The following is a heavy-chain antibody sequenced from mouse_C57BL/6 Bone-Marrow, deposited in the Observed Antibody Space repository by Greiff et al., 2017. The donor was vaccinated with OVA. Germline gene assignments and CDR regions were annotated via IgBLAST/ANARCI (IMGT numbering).Heavy chain of an antibody. J-gene: IGHJ3*01. CDR1: GFTFSSYA. CDR3: ARDGYYVPSFAY. CDR2: ISDGGSYT. D-gene: IGHD2-3*01. Sequence: DVKVEESGGGLVKPGGSLKLSCAASGFTFSSYAMSWVRQTPEKRLEWVATISDGGSYTYYPDNVKGRFTISRDNAKNNLYLQMSHLKSEDTAMYYCARDGYYVPSFAYWGQGTLVTVSA. V-gene: IGHV5-4*01.